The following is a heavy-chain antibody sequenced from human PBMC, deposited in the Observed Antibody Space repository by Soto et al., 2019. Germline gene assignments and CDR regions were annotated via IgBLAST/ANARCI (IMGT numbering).Heavy chain of an antibody. CDR3: TTDSYITSIIVRFDY. CDR1: GFTFSNAW. CDR2: VKSKNDGGTT. V-gene: IGHV3-15*07. D-gene: IGHD3-22*01. J-gene: IGHJ4*01. Sequence: PGGSLRLSCAASGFTFSNAWINCVRQAPGKGLEWVGRVKSKNDGGTTDFAAAGKGRFAISRDDSKNMVYLEMNSLQTEDTAIYYCTTDSYITSIIVRFDYWGHGTLVTVSS.